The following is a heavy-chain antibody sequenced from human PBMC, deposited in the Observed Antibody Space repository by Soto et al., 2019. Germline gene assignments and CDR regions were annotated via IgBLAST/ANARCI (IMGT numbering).Heavy chain of an antibody. D-gene: IGHD1-20*01. Sequence: GRPQRLSCAASGFNFRSYTMSWVLQAPGKGLEWVSSISSSSSYIYYADSVKGRFTISRDNAKNSLYLQMNGPRAEDTAVYYCAXILIIGTTRGSYFDYWGQGTLVTVSS. CDR2: ISSSSSYI. CDR1: GFNFRSYT. J-gene: IGHJ4*02. CDR3: AXILIIGTTRGSYFDY. V-gene: IGHV3-21*01.